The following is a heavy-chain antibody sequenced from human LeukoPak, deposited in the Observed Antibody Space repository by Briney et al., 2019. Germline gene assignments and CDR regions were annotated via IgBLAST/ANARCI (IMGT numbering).Heavy chain of an antibody. V-gene: IGHV3-23*01. J-gene: IGHJ5*02. D-gene: IGHD4-17*01. CDR2: INGGGSNT. CDR3: AKERQTGDYFTSDR. CDR1: GFSFSSYT. Sequence: GGFLRLSCAASGFSFSSYTMNWFRQAPGKGLEWVSAINGGGSNTFYAGSVRGRFTISRDNSKDTLYLQMNSLRGEDTALYYCAKERQTGDYFTSDRWGQGTLVTVSS.